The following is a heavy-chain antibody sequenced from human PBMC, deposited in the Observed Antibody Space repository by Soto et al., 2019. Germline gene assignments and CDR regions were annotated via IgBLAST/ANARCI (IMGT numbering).Heavy chain of an antibody. V-gene: IGHV1-2*02. CDR3: ARDLGARSTMIVVVIIDY. CDR1: GYTFTGYY. CDR2: INPNSGGT. Sequence: ASVKVSCKTSGYTFTGYYMHWVRQAPGQGLEWMGWINPNSGGTNYAQKFRGRVTMTRDTPISTAYMELSRLRSDDTAVYYCARDLGARSTMIVVVIIDYWGQGTLVTVS. J-gene: IGHJ4*02. D-gene: IGHD3-22*01.